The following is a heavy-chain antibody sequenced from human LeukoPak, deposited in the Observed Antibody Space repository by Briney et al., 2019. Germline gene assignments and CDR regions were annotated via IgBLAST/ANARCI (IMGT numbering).Heavy chain of an antibody. V-gene: IGHV3-7*01. D-gene: IGHD2-15*01. CDR1: GFTFSTYW. Sequence: GGSLRLSCAASGFTFSTYWMNWVRQAPGKGLEWVANIKFDGSEKYYVDSVMGRFTISRDNTKNSLYLQMNSLRAEDTAMYYCTRGGGNFDYWGQGTLVTVSS. J-gene: IGHJ4*02. CDR2: IKFDGSEK. CDR3: TRGGGNFDY.